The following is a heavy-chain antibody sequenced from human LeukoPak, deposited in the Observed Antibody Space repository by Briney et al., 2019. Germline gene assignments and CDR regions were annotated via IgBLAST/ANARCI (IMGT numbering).Heavy chain of an antibody. CDR1: GCTFSNYA. J-gene: IGHJ4*02. CDR3: ARDPASYCTGGSCREYYFDY. D-gene: IGHD2-15*01. Sequence: PGGSLRLSCAVSGCTFSNYAMHWVRQAPGKGLDWVALISYDGRNKYYADSVKGRFTVSRDNAKNTLYLQMNSLRGEDTAVYYCARDPASYCTGGSCREYYFDYWGQGALVTVSS. CDR2: ISYDGRNK. V-gene: IGHV3-30*14.